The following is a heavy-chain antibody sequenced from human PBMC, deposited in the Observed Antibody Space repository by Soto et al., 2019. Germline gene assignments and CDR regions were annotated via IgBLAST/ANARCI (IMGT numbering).Heavy chain of an antibody. CDR1: GGTFSSYA. D-gene: IGHD2-15*01. Sequence: QVQLVQSGAEVKKPGSSVKVSCKASGGTFSSYAISWVRQAPGQGLEWMGGIIPIFGTANYAQKFQGRVTITADESTSTAYMELSSLRSDDTAVYYCARGPHVVVVAAKKYGMDVWGQGTTVTVSS. CDR2: IIPIFGTA. V-gene: IGHV1-69*12. J-gene: IGHJ6*02. CDR3: ARGPHVVVVAAKKYGMDV.